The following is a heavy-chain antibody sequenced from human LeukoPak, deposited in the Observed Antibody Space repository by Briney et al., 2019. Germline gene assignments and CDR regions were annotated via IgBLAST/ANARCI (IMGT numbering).Heavy chain of an antibody. Sequence: GGSLRLSCAASRFTFSSYAMHWVRQAPGKGLEWVAVIWYDGSNKYYADSVKGRFTISRDNSKNTLYLQMNSLRAEDTAVYYCARSGSGSYAFDIWGQGTMVTISP. D-gene: IGHD3-10*01. CDR3: ARSGSGSYAFDI. CDR2: IWYDGSNK. J-gene: IGHJ3*02. V-gene: IGHV3-33*01. CDR1: RFTFSSYA.